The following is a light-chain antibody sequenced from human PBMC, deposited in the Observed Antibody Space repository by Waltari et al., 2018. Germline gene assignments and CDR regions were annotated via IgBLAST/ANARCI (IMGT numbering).Light chain of an antibody. Sequence: QSALTQPASVSGSPGQSITISCTGTSSNVETSNLVPWYQHHPGKAPKLLIYEVSKRPAGISNLFSGSTSGNTASLTISGLQAEDESDYYCCSFAGGNNFEVIFGGGTRLTVL. CDR1: SSNVETSNL. J-gene: IGLJ2*01. CDR3: CSFAGGNNFEVI. V-gene: IGLV2-23*02. CDR2: EVS.